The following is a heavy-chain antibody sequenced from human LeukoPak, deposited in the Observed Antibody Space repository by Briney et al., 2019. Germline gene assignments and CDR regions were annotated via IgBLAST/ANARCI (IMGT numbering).Heavy chain of an antibody. J-gene: IGHJ4*02. CDR1: GYSFTSNY. Sequence: ASVKVSCKASGYSFTSNYIHWVRQAPGQGLEWMGMIYPRDGSTSYAQKFQGRVTVTRDTSTSTVHMELSGLRSEDTAVYYCARDQEAFDYWGQGTLVTVSA. V-gene: IGHV1-46*01. CDR3: ARDQEAFDY. CDR2: IYPRDGST.